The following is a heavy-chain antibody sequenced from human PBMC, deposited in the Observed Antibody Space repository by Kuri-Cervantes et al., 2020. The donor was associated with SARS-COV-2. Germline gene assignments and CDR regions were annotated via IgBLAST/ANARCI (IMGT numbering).Heavy chain of an antibody. Sequence: SETLSLTCAVSGYSISSGYYWGWIRQPPGKGLEWIGSIYHSGSTYYNPSLKSRVTISVDTSKNQFSLKLSSVTAADTAVYYCARGPRWELTSFDYWGQGTLVTVSS. CDR3: ARGPRWELTSFDY. D-gene: IGHD1-26*01. CDR2: IYHSGST. V-gene: IGHV4-38-2*01. J-gene: IGHJ4*02. CDR1: GYSISSGYY.